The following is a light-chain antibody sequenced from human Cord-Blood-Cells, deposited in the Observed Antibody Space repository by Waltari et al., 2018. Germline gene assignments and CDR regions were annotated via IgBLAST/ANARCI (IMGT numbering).Light chain of an antibody. CDR2: KAS. CDR3: QKYNSYSRT. Sequence: DIQLTHSPSTLPASVVHRVTTTCRASQGVSSWLAWYQQKPGKAPKLLIYKASSLESGVPSRFSGSGSGTEFTLTISSLQPDDFATYYCQKYNSYSRTFGQGTKVEIK. V-gene: IGKV1-5*03. CDR1: QGVSSW. J-gene: IGKJ1*01.